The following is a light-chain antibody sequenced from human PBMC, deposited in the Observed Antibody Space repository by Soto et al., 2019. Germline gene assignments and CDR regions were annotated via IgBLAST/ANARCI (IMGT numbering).Light chain of an antibody. V-gene: IGKV3-20*01. Sequence: EIVLTQSPGTLSLSPGARATLSCRASQSVSSSYLAWYQQKPGQAPRLLIYGASSRATGIPDRFSGSGSVTDFTLTISGLEPEDCAVYYCEQDGSSLYSFGQGTKLEIK. CDR2: GAS. J-gene: IGKJ2*01. CDR3: EQDGSSLYS. CDR1: QSVSSSY.